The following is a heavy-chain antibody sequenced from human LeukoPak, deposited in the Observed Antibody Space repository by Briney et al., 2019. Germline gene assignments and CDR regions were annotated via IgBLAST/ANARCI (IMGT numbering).Heavy chain of an antibody. J-gene: IGHJ3*02. V-gene: IGHV3-23*01. CDR2: ISAPISGSGGST. CDR3: AREPAYYDSDGAFDI. CDR1: GFTFSNSA. D-gene: IGHD3-3*01. Sequence: GGSLRLSCAASGFTFSNSAMTWVRQAPGKGLEWVSTISAPISGSGGSTYYADSVKGRFTISRDNSKNTLYLQMNSLRAEDTAVYYCAREPAYYDSDGAFDIWGQGTMVTVSS.